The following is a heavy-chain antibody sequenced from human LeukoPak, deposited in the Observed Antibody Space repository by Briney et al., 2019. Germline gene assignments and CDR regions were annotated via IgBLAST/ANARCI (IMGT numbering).Heavy chain of an antibody. J-gene: IGHJ4*02. Sequence: GGSLRLSCAAAGFFLSDYHMSWVRQAPGKGLEWVSHISNSGSSMYYADSVKGRFTISKDNANNLLYLQVNSLRADDTAIYYCARETGSGSRSFDYWGQGTLVTVSS. CDR3: ARETGSGSRSFDY. D-gene: IGHD6-13*01. V-gene: IGHV3-11*01. CDR2: ISNSGSSM. CDR1: GFFLSDYH.